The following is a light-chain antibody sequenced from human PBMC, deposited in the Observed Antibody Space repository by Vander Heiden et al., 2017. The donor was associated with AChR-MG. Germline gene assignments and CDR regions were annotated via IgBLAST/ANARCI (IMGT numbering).Light chain of an antibody. V-gene: IGLV2-23*01. Sequence: QSALTPPASVSGSPGQSITISCTGSSSDVGSYNLVSWYQHHPGNAPKLLIYEGSQRPSGVSNRFSGSKSGNAASLTISGLQAEDEADYYCCSYAGSDTYVFGSGTKVTVL. CDR2: EGS. CDR1: SSDVGSYNL. J-gene: IGLJ1*01. CDR3: CSYAGSDTYV.